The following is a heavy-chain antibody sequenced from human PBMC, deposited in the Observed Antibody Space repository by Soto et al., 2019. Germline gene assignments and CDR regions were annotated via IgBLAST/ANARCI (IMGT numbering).Heavy chain of an antibody. J-gene: IGHJ3*02. CDR3: ARPNTYYVILTGPPAHDAFDI. CDR1: GFTFSSYG. V-gene: IGHV3-33*01. D-gene: IGHD3-9*01. CDR2: IWYDGSNK. Sequence: QVQLVESGGGVVQPGRSLRLSCAASGFTFSSYGMHWVRQAPGKGLEWVAVIWYDGSNKYYADSVKGRFTISRDNSKNTLYLTMNSLSAEDTAVYYCARPNTYYVILTGPPAHDAFDIWGQGTMVTVSS.